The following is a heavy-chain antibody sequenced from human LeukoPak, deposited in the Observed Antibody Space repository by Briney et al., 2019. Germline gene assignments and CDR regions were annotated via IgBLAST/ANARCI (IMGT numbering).Heavy chain of an antibody. CDR2: ISSSSSYI. CDR1: GFTFSSYS. CDR3: AREAIVGAYYPRVELDY. V-gene: IGHV3-21*01. J-gene: IGHJ4*02. D-gene: IGHD1-26*01. Sequence: AGGSLRLSCAASGFTFSSYSMNWVRQAPGKGLEWVSSISSSSSYIYYADSVKGRFTISRDNAKNSLYLQMNSLRAEDTAVYYCAREAIVGAYYPRVELDYWGQGTLVTVSS.